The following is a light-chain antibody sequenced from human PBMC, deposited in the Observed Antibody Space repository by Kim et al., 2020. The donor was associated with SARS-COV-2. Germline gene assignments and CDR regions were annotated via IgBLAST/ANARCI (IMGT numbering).Light chain of an antibody. J-gene: IGKJ2*01. Sequence: ETVMMQSPATLSVSPGEIATLSCRASQTVINNYLAWYQQKPGQAPRLLIYGASTRATGIPARFSGSGSGTEFTLTISSLQSEDLALYYCQQYHKWPPTFGQGTKLEI. CDR2: GAS. V-gene: IGKV3-15*01. CDR1: QTVINNY. CDR3: QQYHKWPPT.